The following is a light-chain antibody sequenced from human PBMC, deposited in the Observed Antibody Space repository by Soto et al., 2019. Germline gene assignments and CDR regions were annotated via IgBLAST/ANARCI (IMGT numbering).Light chain of an antibody. J-gene: IGLJ3*02. CDR2: EVS. Sequence: QSALTQPDSVSGSPGQSIAISCTGSSIDVGAYNYVSWYQQHPGKAPKLLIYEVSYRPSGVSNRFSGSKSGNTASLTISGLQAEDDADYYCSSYATSSSWVFGGGTKLTV. CDR3: SSYATSSSWV. CDR1: SIDVGAYNY. V-gene: IGLV2-14*01.